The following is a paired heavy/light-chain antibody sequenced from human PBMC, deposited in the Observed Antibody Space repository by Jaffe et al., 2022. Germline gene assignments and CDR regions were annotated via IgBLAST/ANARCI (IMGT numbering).Light chain of an antibody. V-gene: IGKV3-11*01. CDR1: QSVGNS. CDR3: QQRSHWWT. CDR2: DAS. Sequence: EIVLTQSPATLSLSPGEGAALSCRASQSVGNSLAWYQQKRGQAPRLLIYDASNRAPGIPARFSGSGSGTDFTLTISSLEPEDFAVYYCQQRSHWWTFGQGTKVEIK. J-gene: IGKJ1*01.
Heavy chain of an antibody. CDR3: TKDWHV. V-gene: IGHV3-66*01. CDR2: IYSGGSP. Sequence: EVQLVESGGGLVQPGGSLRLSCAASGFTVVSNYMSWVRQTPEKGLQWVSVIYSGGSPLYADSVKGRFTLSRDNSQNTMYLQMNSLRIDDTAVYYCTKDWHVWGKGTTVTVSS. CDR1: GFTVVSNY. J-gene: IGHJ6*04.